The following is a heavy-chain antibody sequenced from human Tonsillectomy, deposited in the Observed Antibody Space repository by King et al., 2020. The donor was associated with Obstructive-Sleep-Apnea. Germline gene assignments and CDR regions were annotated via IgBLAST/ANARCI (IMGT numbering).Heavy chain of an antibody. J-gene: IGHJ2*01. D-gene: IGHD3-16*01. CDR3: ATEGGGYFDL. CDR1: GGSISSYY. V-gene: IGHV4-59*01. Sequence: QLQESGPGLVKPSETLSLTCTVSGGSISSYYWSWIRQPPGKGLEWIGYIYYSGSTNYNPSLKSRVTISVDTSKNQFSLKLSSVTAADTAVYYCATEGGGYFDLWGRGTLVTVSS. CDR2: IYYSGST.